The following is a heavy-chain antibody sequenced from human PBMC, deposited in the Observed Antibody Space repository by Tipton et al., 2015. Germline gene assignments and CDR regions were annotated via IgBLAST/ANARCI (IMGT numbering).Heavy chain of an antibody. CDR3: ARVPFDYFDY. CDR2: SYYSGST. Sequence: LRLSCTVSGDSISSGGYYWSWSRQYPGKGLEWLGYSYYSGSTYYNPSLKSRLTISVDMSKDQFSLKLSSVTAADTAVYYCARVPFDYFDYWGQGILVTVSP. V-gene: IGHV4-31*02. CDR1: GDSISSGGYY. J-gene: IGHJ4*02.